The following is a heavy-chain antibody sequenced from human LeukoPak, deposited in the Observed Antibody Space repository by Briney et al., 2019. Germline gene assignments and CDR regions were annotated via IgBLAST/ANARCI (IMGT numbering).Heavy chain of an antibody. Sequence: PGGSLRLSCAASGFTVSTSYISGVHQAPGKGLEWVSVIYSGGGTDNADSVKGRFTIFRDNSKNTVYLQMNSLRAEDTAVYYCASRTVSVSGVYFQHWGQGTLVTVSS. V-gene: IGHV3-66*01. D-gene: IGHD5/OR15-5a*01. J-gene: IGHJ1*01. CDR3: ASRTVSVSGVYFQH. CDR2: IYSGGGT. CDR1: GFTVSTSY.